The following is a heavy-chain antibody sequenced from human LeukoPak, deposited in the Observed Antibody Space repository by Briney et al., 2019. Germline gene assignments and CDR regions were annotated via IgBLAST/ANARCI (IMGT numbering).Heavy chain of an antibody. Sequence: GASLKISCKDSGYSFTSYWIGWARQLPGKGLEWVGIIYPGDSDTRYRPSFQGQVTISADKSISTAYLQWSSLKASDTAMYYCASYGSGQGFDYWGQGTLVTVSS. CDR3: ASYGSGQGFDY. CDR2: IYPGDSDT. J-gene: IGHJ4*02. V-gene: IGHV5-51*01. CDR1: GYSFTSYW. D-gene: IGHD3-10*01.